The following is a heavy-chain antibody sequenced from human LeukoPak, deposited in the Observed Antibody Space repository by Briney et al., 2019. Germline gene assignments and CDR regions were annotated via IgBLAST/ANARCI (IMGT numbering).Heavy chain of an antibody. CDR3: AREVRCSTTGCYGLFDY. V-gene: IGHV4-4*07. J-gene: IGHJ4*02. CDR2: IYSSGSA. Sequence: SETLSLTCTVSGGSISSYYWTWIRRPAGKGLEWIGHIYSSGSANYSPSLKSRVTMSVDTSKDQFSLKLSSVTAADTAVYYCAREVRCSTTGCYGLFDYWGQGTLVTVSS. D-gene: IGHD2/OR15-2a*01. CDR1: GGSISSYY.